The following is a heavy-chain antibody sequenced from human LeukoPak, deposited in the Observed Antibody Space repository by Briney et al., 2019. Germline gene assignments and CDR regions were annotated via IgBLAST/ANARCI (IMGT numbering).Heavy chain of an antibody. CDR1: GGSISSGSYY. J-gene: IGHJ3*02. D-gene: IGHD1-26*01. V-gene: IGHV4-61*02. CDR3: ARDAETELRNAFDI. Sequence: SETVSLTCTVSGGSISSGSYYWSWIRQPAGKGLEWIGRIYTSGSTNYNPSLKSRVTISVDTSKNQFSLKLSSVTAADTAVYYCARDAETELRNAFDIWGQGTMVTVSS. CDR2: IYTSGST.